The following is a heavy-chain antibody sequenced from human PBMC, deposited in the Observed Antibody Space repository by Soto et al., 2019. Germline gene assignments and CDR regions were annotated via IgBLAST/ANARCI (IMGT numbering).Heavy chain of an antibody. D-gene: IGHD7-27*01. CDR1: GGPDSSSDWN. Sequence: SMTLTCTVFGGPDSSSDWNWSWSRQTPGKGLEWIGHIYEGGRTYSNPSLMSRATISLDTSKNLFSLNLKSVTAADTAVYYCTRGPSGDKVDFWGQG. V-gene: IGHV4-30-4*08. J-gene: IGHJ4*02. CDR3: TRGPSGDKVDF. CDR2: IYEGGRT.